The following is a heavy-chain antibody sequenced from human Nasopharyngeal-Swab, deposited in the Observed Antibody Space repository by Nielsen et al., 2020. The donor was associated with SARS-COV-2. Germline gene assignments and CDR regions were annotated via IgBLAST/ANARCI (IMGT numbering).Heavy chain of an antibody. V-gene: IGHV3-33*01. D-gene: IGHD3-22*01. Sequence: GESLKFSCAASGFTFNNYGMHWVRQAPGKGLEWVAVIWYGGSEKHYADSVRGRFTISRDNPKNTLYLQMNSLRAEDTAIYYCGRDRYYDSSGFDYWGQGTLVSVSS. CDR2: IWYGGSEK. CDR1: GFTFNNYG. CDR3: GRDRYYDSSGFDY. J-gene: IGHJ4*02.